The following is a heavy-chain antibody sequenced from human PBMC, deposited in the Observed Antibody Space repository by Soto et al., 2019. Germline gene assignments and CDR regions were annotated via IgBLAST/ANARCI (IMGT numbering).Heavy chain of an antibody. V-gene: IGHV4-34*01. CDR2: INHSGST. CDR1: GGSFSGYY. CDR3: ARGLKPRNPFDY. Sequence: SETLSLTCAVYGGSFSGYYWSWIRQPPGKGLEWIGEINHSGSTNYNPSLKSRVTISVDTSKNQFSLKLSSVTAADTAVYYCARGLKPRNPFDYWGQGTLVTVSS. J-gene: IGHJ4*02.